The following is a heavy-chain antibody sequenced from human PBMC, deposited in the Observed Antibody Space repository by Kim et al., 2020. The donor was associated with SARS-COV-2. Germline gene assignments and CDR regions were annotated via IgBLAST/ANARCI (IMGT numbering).Heavy chain of an antibody. D-gene: IGHD1-26*01. CDR2: ISYDGSNK. J-gene: IGHJ1*01. CDR3: ARTPEWELAEYFQH. V-gene: IGHV3-30*04. CDR1: GFTFSSYA. Sequence: GGSLRLSCAASGFTFSSYAMHWVRQAPGKGLEWVAVISYDGSNKYYADSVKGRFTISRDNSKNTLYLQMNSLRAEDTAVYYCARTPEWELAEYFQHWGQGTLVTVSS.